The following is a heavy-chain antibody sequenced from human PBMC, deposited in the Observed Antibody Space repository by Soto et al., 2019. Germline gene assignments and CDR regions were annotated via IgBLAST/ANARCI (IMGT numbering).Heavy chain of an antibody. V-gene: IGHV3-23*01. J-gene: IGHJ3*02. CDR2: ISGSGDST. CDR3: AKDGDFWSGYYPNDAFDI. CDR1: GFTFSSYA. Sequence: GGSLRLSCAASGFTFSSYAMSWVRQAPGKGLEWVSGISGSGDSTYYADSVKGRFTISRANSKNTLYLQMNSLRAEDTALYYCAKDGDFWSGYYPNDAFDIWGQGTMVTVSS. D-gene: IGHD3-3*01.